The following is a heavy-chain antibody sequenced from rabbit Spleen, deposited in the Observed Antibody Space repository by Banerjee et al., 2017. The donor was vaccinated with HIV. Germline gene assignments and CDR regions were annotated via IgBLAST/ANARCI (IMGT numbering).Heavy chain of an antibody. CDR1: GFSFSSSYW. V-gene: IGHV1S45*01. D-gene: IGHD6-1*01. CDR3: AREDYVGYGATTGGNL. J-gene: IGHJ4*01. CDR2: IDVGSSGST. Sequence: EESGGDLVKPEGSLTLTCTASGFSFSSSYWICWVRQAPGKGLEWIACIDVGSSGSTYYASWAKGRLTISKTSSTTVTLQMTSLTAADTATYFWAREDYVGYGATTGGNLWGQGTLVTVS.